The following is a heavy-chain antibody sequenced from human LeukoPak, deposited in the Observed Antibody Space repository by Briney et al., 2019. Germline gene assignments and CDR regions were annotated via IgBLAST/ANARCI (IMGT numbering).Heavy chain of an antibody. CDR2: ISGSGGST. V-gene: IGHV3-23*01. CDR1: GLTFSSYA. J-gene: IGHJ6*02. Sequence: PGGSLRLSCAASGLTFSSYAMSWVRQAPGKGLEWVSAISGSGGSTYYADSVKGRFTISRDNSKNTLYLQMNSLRAEDTAVYYCAKGLVVVPAASALRTSSLYYYYGMDVWGQGTTVTVSS. D-gene: IGHD2-2*01. CDR3: AKGLVVVPAASALRTSSLYYYYGMDV.